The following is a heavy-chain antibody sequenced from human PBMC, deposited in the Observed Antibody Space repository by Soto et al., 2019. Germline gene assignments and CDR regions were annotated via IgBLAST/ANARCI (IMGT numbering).Heavy chain of an antibody. V-gene: IGHV4-31*03. CDR3: AFGHLERTSYYYTDA. J-gene: IGHJ6*03. CDR2: IYYSGST. D-gene: IGHD1-1*01. Sequence: SETLSLTCTVSGGSISSGGYYWSWIRQHPGKGLEWIGYIYYSGSTYYNPSLKSRVTISVDTSKNQFSLKLSSVTAADTAVYYCAFGHLERTSYYYTDAWGNGPTVTVS. CDR1: GGSISSGGYY.